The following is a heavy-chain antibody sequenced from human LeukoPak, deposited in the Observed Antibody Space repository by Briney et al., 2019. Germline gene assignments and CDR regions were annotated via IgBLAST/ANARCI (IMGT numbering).Heavy chain of an antibody. D-gene: IGHD1-26*01. V-gene: IGHV3-11*04. CDR1: GFSVSDYY. CDR3: ARVSESYHDY. J-gene: IGHJ4*02. Sequence: PGGSLRLSCAASGFSVSDYYMNWIRQAPGKGLEWISFISSSGSTIYYADSVKGRFTISRDTTKNSLYVQMNSLRAEDTAVYYCARVSESYHDYWGQGTLVTVSS. CDR2: ISSSGSTI.